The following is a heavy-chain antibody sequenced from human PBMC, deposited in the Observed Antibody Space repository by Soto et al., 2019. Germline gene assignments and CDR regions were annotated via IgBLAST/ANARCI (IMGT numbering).Heavy chain of an antibody. V-gene: IGHV1-69*04. CDR3: ARVTAVAGNYFDY. CDR2: IIPIVDIA. Sequence: PGQGLEWMGRIIPIVDIATYAQKLEGRVTITADKSTSTAYMKLSSLRSEDTAVYYCARVTAVAGNYFDYWGQGTQVTVSS. J-gene: IGHJ4*02. D-gene: IGHD6-19*01.